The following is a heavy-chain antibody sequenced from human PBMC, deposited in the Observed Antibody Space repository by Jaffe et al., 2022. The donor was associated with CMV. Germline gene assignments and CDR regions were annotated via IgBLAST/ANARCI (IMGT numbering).Heavy chain of an antibody. CDR3: AITEADIVVVVAATSVYYGMDV. D-gene: IGHD2-15*01. J-gene: IGHJ6*02. CDR1: GGTFSSYA. Sequence: QVQLVQSGAEVKKPGSSVKVSCKASGGTFSSYAISWVRQAPGQGLEWMGGIIPIFGTANYAQKFQGRVTITADESTSTAYMELSSLRSEDTAVYYCAITEADIVVVVAATSVYYGMDVWGQGTTVTVSS. CDR2: IIPIFGTA. V-gene: IGHV1-69*01.